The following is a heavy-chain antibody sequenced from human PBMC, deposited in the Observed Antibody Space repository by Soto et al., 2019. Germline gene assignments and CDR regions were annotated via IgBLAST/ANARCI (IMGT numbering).Heavy chain of an antibody. J-gene: IGHJ4*02. V-gene: IGHV3-48*02. CDR1: GFPFSDYS. CDR2: FSRTSTAI. CDR3: ARVPNSSGFHDY. D-gene: IGHD3-22*01. Sequence: GGSLRLSCVGSGFPFSDYSMDWGRQAPGKGLEWISYFSRTSTAIYHADSVEGRFTISRDDAKNSLYLQMNSLRDDDTAVYYCARVPNSSGFHDYWGLGTLVTVSS.